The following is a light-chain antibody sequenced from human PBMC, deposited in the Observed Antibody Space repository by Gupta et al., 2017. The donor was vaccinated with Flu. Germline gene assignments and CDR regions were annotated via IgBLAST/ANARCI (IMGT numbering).Light chain of an antibody. CDR2: EDP. Sequence: SYELTQPPPVSVSPGQTASITCSGDKLGDKYVCWYRQKPGQSPVKVIYEDPKRPSGIPERFSGSNSGNTATLTIGGTQAMDEADYYCQAWDSGTCGFGGGTKLTVL. V-gene: IGLV3-1*01. CDR1: KLGDKY. CDR3: QAWDSGTCG. J-gene: IGLJ2*01.